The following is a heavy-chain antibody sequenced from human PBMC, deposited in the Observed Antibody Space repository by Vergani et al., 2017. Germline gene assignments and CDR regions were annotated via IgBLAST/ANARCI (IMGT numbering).Heavy chain of an antibody. CDR3: GRVADFYGVGSRLLDL. CDR2: MYHSGST. Sequence: QVRLQESGPGLVKPSETLSLTCSVSGGSMSGHYWSWIRQPPGHELEWFGYMYHSGSTNYNPSLETGVTISGDTSKNQFSLKLNSVTAADTAVYYCGRVADFYGVGSRLLDLWGQGILVTVSS. V-gene: IGHV4-59*11. D-gene: IGHD3-10*01. J-gene: IGHJ5*02. CDR1: GGSMSGHY.